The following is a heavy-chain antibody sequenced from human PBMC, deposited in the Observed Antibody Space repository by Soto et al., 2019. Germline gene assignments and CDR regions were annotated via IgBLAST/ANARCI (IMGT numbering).Heavy chain of an antibody. Sequence: SVKVRFTISRDNSKNTLYLEMNSLRTEDTAVYYCARDDEVRSDCDLVYWGQGTQVVVSS. CDR3: ARDDEVRSDCDLVY. V-gene: IGHV3-30*01. J-gene: IGHJ4*02. D-gene: IGHD2-21*01.